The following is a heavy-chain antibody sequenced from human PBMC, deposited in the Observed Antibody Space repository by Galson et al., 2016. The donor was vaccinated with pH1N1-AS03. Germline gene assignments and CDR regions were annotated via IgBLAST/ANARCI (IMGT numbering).Heavy chain of an antibody. V-gene: IGHV3-21*01. CDR2: IRNSGSYI. J-gene: IGHJ4*02. Sequence: SLRLSCAASGFPISGYSMNWVRQAPGKGLEWVSFIRNSGSYISYGDSVKGRFTVSRDNVKNSLYLKMNSLRAEDTAVYYCARGNYYDVDLKEYYFDYWGQGTVVTVS. CDR3: ARGNYYDVDLKEYYFDY. CDR1: GFPISGYS. D-gene: IGHD3-22*01.